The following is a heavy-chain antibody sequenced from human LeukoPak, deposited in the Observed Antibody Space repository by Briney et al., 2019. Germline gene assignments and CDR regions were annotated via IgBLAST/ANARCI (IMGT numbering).Heavy chain of an antibody. CDR3: TRDGGDGGNSAFDI. D-gene: IGHD4-23*01. Sequence: GGSLRLSCAASGFTFSDYILDWVRQAPGKGLEWVGRIRRGTNGYTTEYAASVKGRFIISRDDSRNSLYLHTNSLKSEDTAVYHCTRDGGDGGNSAFDIWGPGTMVTVSS. CDR1: GFTFSDYI. J-gene: IGHJ3*02. V-gene: IGHV3-72*01. CDR2: IRRGTNGYTT.